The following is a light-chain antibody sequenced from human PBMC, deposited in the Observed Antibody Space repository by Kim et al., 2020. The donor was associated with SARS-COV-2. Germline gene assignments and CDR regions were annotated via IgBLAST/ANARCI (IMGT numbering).Light chain of an antibody. CDR1: QSVSFSY. Sequence: SPGERATPSCRASQSVSFSYLTWYQQTPGQAPRLLIYGASSRATGIPDRFRGSGSGTDFTLTISRLEPEYFAVYYCQQYGSSPLTFGGGTKVDI. CDR2: GAS. CDR3: QQYGSSPLT. V-gene: IGKV3-20*01. J-gene: IGKJ4*01.